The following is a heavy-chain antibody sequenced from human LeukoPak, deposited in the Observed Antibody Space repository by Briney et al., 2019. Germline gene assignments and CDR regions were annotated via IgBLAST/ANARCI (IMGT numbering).Heavy chain of an antibody. CDR1: GGTFSSYA. J-gene: IGHJ6*02. D-gene: IGHD2-21*02. V-gene: IGHV1-69*13. CDR3: AREGFEVVTAIVRVYYYGMDV. Sequence: SVKVSCKASGGTFSSYAISWVRQAPGQGLEWMGGIIPIFGTANYAQKFQGRVTITADESTSTAYMELRSLRSDDTAVYYCAREGFEVVTAIVRVYYYGMDVWGQGTTVTVSS. CDR2: IIPIFGTA.